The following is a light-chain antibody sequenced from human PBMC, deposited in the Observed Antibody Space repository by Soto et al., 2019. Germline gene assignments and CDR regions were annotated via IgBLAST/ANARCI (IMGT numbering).Light chain of an antibody. Sequence: DIQMTQTPSTLSASVGGRVTITCRASQSISSWLAWYQQKPGKAPKLLIYKASTLKSGVPSRFSGSGSGTEFTLTISSLQPDDFVTYYCQQYNTYPWTFGQGAKVDIK. J-gene: IGKJ1*01. CDR3: QQYNTYPWT. CDR2: KAS. CDR1: QSISSW. V-gene: IGKV1-5*03.